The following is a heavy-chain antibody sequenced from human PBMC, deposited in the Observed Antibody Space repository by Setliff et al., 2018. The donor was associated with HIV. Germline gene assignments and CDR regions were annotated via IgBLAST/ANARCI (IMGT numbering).Heavy chain of an antibody. J-gene: IGHJ6*02. D-gene: IGHD3-16*01. CDR1: GYSISSGYY. Sequence: NPSETLSLTCTVSGYSISSGYYWGWIRLPPGKGLEWIGDIYHSGFTIYNPFLKSRVTISVDTSKNQFSLKLNFVTAADTAVYYCEAATGGETGYYGIDVWGPGTTVTVSS. CDR2: IYHSGFT. V-gene: IGHV4-38-2*02. CDR3: EAATGGETGYYGIDV.